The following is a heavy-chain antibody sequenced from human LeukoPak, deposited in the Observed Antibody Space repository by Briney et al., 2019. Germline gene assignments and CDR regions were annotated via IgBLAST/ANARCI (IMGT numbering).Heavy chain of an antibody. V-gene: IGHV4-34*01. CDR1: GGSFSGYY. D-gene: IGHD5-18*01. Sequence: PSETLSLTCAVYGGSFSGYYWSWIRQPPGKGLEWIGEINHSGSTNYNPSLKSRVTISVDTSKNQFSLKLSSVTAADTAVYYCAREISDTAMGTLDYWGQGTLVTVSS. CDR2: INHSGST. CDR3: AREISDTAMGTLDY. J-gene: IGHJ4*02.